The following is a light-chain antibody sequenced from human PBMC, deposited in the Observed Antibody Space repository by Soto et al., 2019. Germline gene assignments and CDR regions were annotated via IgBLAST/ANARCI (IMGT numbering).Light chain of an antibody. Sequence: EIVLTQAPATRAVSPGETASLSCGAGQSAGDFLAWYHQKPGQAPRLLMYYIFTRATGIPTRFRGSASGPEFTLPINSLQSDHPPVYSSPPHTQWPITLGQGTRLEI. V-gene: IGKV3D-15*01. J-gene: IGKJ5*01. CDR1: QSAGDF. CDR3: PPHTQWPIT. CDR2: YIF.